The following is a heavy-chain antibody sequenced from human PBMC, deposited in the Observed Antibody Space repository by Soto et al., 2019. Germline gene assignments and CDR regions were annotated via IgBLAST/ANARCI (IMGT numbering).Heavy chain of an antibody. CDR3: ASSPAYGDYASDAFDI. CDR2: IIPIFGTA. J-gene: IGHJ3*02. D-gene: IGHD4-17*01. CDR1: GGTFSSYA. V-gene: IGHV1-69*13. Sequence: SVKVSCKASGGTFSSYAISWVRQAPGQGLEWMGGIIPIFGTANYAQKFQGRVTITADESTSTAYMELSSLRSEDTAVYYCASSPAYGDYASDAFDIWGQGTMVTVS.